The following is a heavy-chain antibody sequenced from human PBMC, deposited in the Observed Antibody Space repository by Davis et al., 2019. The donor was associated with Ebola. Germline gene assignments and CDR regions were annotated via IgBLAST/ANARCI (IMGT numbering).Heavy chain of an antibody. D-gene: IGHD3-3*01. CDR1: GDSMSDYY. CDR3: ARDGGQYYDFWSGYYADY. CDR2: IYYSGTT. V-gene: IGHV4-59*01. J-gene: IGHJ4*02. Sequence: SETLSLTCTVSGDSMSDYYYNWIRQPPGKGLEWIGYIYYSGTTNYNPSLKSRVTISVDTSRNQFSLKLSSVTAADTAVYYCARDGGQYYDFWSGYYADYWGQGTLVTVSS.